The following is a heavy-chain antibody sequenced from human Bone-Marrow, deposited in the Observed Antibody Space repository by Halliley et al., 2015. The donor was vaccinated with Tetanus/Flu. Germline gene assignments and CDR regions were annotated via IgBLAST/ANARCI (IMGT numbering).Heavy chain of an antibody. J-gene: IGHJ4*02. V-gene: IGHV4-38-2*01. CDR2: IYHSGTT. CDR3: ARGGVRYASSWYGY. Sequence: TLSLTCAVSGYSISSGYYWGWLRQPPGKGLEWIGTIYHSGTTYYNPSLKSRVTMSVDTSKNHFSLKLSSVTAADTAVLYCARGGVRYASSWYGYWGQGTLVTVSS. CDR1: GYSISSGYY. D-gene: IGHD6-13*01.